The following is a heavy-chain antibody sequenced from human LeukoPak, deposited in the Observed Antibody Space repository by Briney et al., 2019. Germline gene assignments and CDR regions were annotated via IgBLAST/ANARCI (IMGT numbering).Heavy chain of an antibody. V-gene: IGHV3-30*01. J-gene: IGHJ6*03. Sequence: SGGSLRLSCAASGFTFSSYAMHWVRQAPGKGLEWVASISYADGSYKYYADSVKGRFTISRDSSENTLYLQMNSLRAEDTAVYYCAKSPNYGRNYYSYYMDVWGKGTTVTVSS. CDR3: AKSPNYGRNYYSYYMDV. D-gene: IGHD3-10*01. CDR1: GFTFSSYA. CDR2: ISYADGSYK.